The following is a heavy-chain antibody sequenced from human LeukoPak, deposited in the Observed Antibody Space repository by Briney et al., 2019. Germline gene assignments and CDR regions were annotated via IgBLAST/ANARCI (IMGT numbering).Heavy chain of an antibody. Sequence: GGSLRLSCAASGFTFSDYYMSWIRQAPGKGLERVSYISSSGSTIYYADSVKGRFTISRDNAKNSLYLQMNSLRAEDTAVYYCARDPYYYDSSGIDYWGQGTLVTVSS. CDR2: ISSSGSTI. CDR1: GFTFSDYY. D-gene: IGHD3-22*01. V-gene: IGHV3-11*04. CDR3: ARDPYYYDSSGIDY. J-gene: IGHJ4*02.